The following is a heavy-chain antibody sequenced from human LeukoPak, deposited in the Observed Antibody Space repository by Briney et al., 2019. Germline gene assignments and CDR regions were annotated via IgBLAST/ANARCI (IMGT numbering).Heavy chain of an antibody. D-gene: IGHD3-3*01. CDR1: GYTFTSYD. V-gene: IGHV1-8*01. CDR2: MNPNSGNT. Sequence: GASVKVSCKASGYTFTSYDINWVRQATGQGLEWMGWMNPNSGNTGYAQKFQGRVTMTRNTSISTAYMELSSLRSEDTAVYYCARSDFWSGYYTGGMDVWGQETTVTVSS. CDR3: ARSDFWSGYYTGGMDV. J-gene: IGHJ6*02.